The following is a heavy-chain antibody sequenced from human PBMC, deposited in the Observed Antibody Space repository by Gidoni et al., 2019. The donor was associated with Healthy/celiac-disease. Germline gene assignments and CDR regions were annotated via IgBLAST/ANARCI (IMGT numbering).Heavy chain of an antibody. CDR2: INHSGST. V-gene: IGHV4-34*01. CDR3: ANDNHSHGGSGWT. D-gene: IGHD6-19*01. J-gene: IGHJ4*02. CDR1: GGSFSGYY. Sequence: QVQLQQWGAGLLKPSETLSLTCAVYGGSFSGYYWSWIRQPPGKGLEWIGEINHSGSTNYNPSLKSRVTISVDTSKNQFSLKLSSVTAADTAVYYCANDNHSHGGSGWTWGQGTLVTVSS.